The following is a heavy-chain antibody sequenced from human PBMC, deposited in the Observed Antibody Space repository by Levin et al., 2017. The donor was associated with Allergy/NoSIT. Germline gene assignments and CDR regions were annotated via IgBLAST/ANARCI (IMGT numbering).Heavy chain of an antibody. Sequence: PSETLSLTCTVSGGSISGSSYYWGWIRQPPGKGLEWIGSIYYSGNTHYNPSLKSRVTMSVDTSKNQFSLKLSSVTAADTAVYYCAGQPYYYYMDVWGTGTTVTVSS. V-gene: IGHV4-39*01. CDR1: GGSISGSSYY. CDR3: AGQPYYYYMDV. J-gene: IGHJ6*03. CDR2: IYYSGNT.